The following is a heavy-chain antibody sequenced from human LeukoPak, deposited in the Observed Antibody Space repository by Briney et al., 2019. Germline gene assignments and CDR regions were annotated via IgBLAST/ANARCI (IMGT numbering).Heavy chain of an antibody. V-gene: IGHV3-30*18. CDR1: GFTFSNHA. CDR3: AKDLGLKVFDY. CDR2: ISYDGSDK. J-gene: IGHJ4*02. Sequence: GGSLRLSCAGSGFTFSNHAIHWVRQAPGKGLEWVAVISYDGSDKYYADSVKGRFTISRDNSKNTVYMQMNGLRADDTAVYFCAKDLGLKVFDYWGQGTLVTVSS.